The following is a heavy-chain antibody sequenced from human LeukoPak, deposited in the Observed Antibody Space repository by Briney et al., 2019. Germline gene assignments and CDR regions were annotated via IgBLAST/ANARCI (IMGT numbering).Heavy chain of an antibody. D-gene: IGHD5-18*01. CDR1: GFTFSSYS. J-gene: IGHJ5*02. Sequence: GGSLRLSCAASGFTFSSYSMNWVRQPRGKGLEWVSSIFPSGGEIHYADSVRGRFTISRDNSKSTLSLQMNSLRAEDTAIYYCVTYRQVMLPFEAWGQGTLVTVSS. CDR3: VTYRQVMLPFEA. CDR2: IFPSGGEI. V-gene: IGHV3-21*04.